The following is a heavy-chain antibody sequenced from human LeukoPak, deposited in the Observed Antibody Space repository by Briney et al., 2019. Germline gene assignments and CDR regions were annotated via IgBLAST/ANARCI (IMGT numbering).Heavy chain of an antibody. CDR2: ISGSGGST. Sequence: GGSLRLSCAASGFIFSSNAMSWVRQAPGKGLEWVSTISGSGGSTYYADSVKGRFTISRDNSKNTLYLQMNSLRAEDTAVYYCAKAHLKAAAIAVAGRPFDYWGQGTLVTVSS. D-gene: IGHD6-19*01. CDR3: AKAHLKAAAIAVAGRPFDY. J-gene: IGHJ4*02. CDR1: GFIFSSNA. V-gene: IGHV3-23*01.